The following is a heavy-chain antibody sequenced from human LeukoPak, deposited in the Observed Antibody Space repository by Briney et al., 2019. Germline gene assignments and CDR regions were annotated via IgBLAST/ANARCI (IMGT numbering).Heavy chain of an antibody. D-gene: IGHD1-14*01. CDR2: IWYDGSNK. CDR1: GFIFSTYT. J-gene: IGHJ4*02. CDR3: AAGEPYVY. V-gene: IGHV3-33*08. Sequence: GGSLRLSCSASGFIFSTYTMYWVRQAPGKGLEWVAIIWYDGSNKYYADSVKGRFTISRDNSENTLFLQMNSLRAEDTAVYFCAAGEPYVYWGQGALVTVSS.